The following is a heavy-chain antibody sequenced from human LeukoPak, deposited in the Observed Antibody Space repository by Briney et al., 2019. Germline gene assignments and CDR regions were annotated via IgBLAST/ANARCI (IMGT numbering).Heavy chain of an antibody. D-gene: IGHD2-21*01. CDR1: GFTFSNFW. V-gene: IGHV3-15*01. CDR2: IKPKTDGETT. J-gene: IGHJ4*02. CDR3: ITPLPYSAQ. Sequence: GGSLRLPCTASGFTFSNFWMGWVRQAPGKGLEWVGRIKPKTDGETTEYAAPVKDRFSISRDDSKSMMYLQMNSLKTEDTAVYYCITPLPYSAQGGQGTLVTVSS.